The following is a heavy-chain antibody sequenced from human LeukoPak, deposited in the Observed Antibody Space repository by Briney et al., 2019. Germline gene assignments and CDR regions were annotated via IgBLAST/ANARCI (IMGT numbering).Heavy chain of an antibody. D-gene: IGHD6-19*01. CDR3: ARSGSGWYGDWYFDL. Sequence: SQTLSLTCAVSGGSISSGGYSWSWIRQPPGKGLEWIGYIYHSGSTKCNPSLKSRVIISVDTSKNQFSLKMSSVTAADTAVYYCARSGSGWYGDWYFDLWGRGTLVTVSS. CDR2: IYHSGST. V-gene: IGHV4-30-2*01. CDR1: GGSISSGGYS. J-gene: IGHJ2*01.